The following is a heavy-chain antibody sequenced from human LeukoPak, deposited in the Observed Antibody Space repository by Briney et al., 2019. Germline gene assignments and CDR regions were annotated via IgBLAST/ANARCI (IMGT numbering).Heavy chain of an antibody. Sequence: RGSLRLSCAASGFTFSSYSMNWVRQAPGKGLECGSSISSSSSYIYYADSVKGRFTISRDNAKNSLYLQMNSLRAEDTAVYYCARDGITMVRGVLDYWGQGTLVTVSS. CDR1: GFTFSSYS. CDR3: ARDGITMVRGVLDY. D-gene: IGHD3-10*01. CDR2: ISSSSSYI. V-gene: IGHV3-21*01. J-gene: IGHJ4*02.